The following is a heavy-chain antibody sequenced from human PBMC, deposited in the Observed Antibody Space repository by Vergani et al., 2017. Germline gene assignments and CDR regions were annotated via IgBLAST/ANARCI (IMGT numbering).Heavy chain of an antibody. CDR1: GASIRSCNYY. V-gene: IGHV4-39*01. D-gene: IGHD6-19*01. Sequence: QLQLQESGPGLVKPSATLSLTCSVSGASIRSCNYYWVWNPQPPGLGLVWIASINCSGTSYYNPSLKSRVTISVDTSNNQFSLKLSSVTAADTSVYFCARHSTVEWLVKLGWIDPWGQGILVTVSS. CDR2: INCSGTS. J-gene: IGHJ5*02. CDR3: ARHSTVEWLVKLGWIDP.